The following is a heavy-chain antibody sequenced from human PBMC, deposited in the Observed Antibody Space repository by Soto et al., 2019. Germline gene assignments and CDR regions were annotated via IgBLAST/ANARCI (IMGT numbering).Heavy chain of an antibody. J-gene: IGHJ3*02. CDR1: RFTFSSYS. Sequence: GGSLRLSCAASRFTFSSYSMNWVRQAPGKGLEWISYISISGSTIFYADSVKGRFTISRDNAKNSLYLQINSLRDEDTAVYYCARTIFGVAWDAFDIWGQGTMVTVSS. CDR3: ARTIFGVAWDAFDI. CDR2: ISISGSTI. V-gene: IGHV3-48*02. D-gene: IGHD3-3*01.